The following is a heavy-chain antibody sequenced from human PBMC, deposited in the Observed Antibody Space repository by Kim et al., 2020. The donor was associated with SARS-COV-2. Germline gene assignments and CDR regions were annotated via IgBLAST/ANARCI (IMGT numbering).Heavy chain of an antibody. CDR3: ARDPARIYGDYVDWYFDL. D-gene: IGHD4-17*01. Sequence: SETLSLTCTVSGGSISSYYWSWIRQPPGKGLEWIGYIYYSGSTNYNPSLKSRVTISVDTSKNQFSLKLSSVTAADTAVYYCARDPARIYGDYVDWYFDLWGRGTLVTVSS. J-gene: IGHJ2*01. CDR1: GGSISSYY. V-gene: IGHV4-59*13. CDR2: IYYSGST.